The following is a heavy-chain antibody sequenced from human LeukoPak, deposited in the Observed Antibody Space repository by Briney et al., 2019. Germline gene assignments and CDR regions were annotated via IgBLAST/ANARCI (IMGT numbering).Heavy chain of an antibody. Sequence: GGSLRLSCAASGFTFSSYSMNWVRQAPGKGLEWVANIKQDGSEKYYVDSVKGRFTISRDNAKNSLYLQMNSLRAEDTAVNYCARAGLLWFGELLPAFDIWGQGTMVTVSS. CDR3: ARAGLLWFGELLPAFDI. CDR1: GFTFSSYS. CDR2: IKQDGSEK. V-gene: IGHV3-7*01. J-gene: IGHJ3*02. D-gene: IGHD3-10*01.